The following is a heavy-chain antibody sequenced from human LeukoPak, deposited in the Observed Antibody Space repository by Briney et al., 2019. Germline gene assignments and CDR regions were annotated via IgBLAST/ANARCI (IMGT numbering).Heavy chain of an antibody. CDR3: TTSYYGSGSYRDY. J-gene: IGHJ4*02. CDR1: GFTFSNAW. D-gene: IGHD3-10*01. Sequence: GGSLRLSCAASGFTFSNAWMNWVRQAPGKGLEWVGRIKSKTDGGTTDYAAPVKGRFTISRDDSKNTLYLQMNSLKTEDTAVYYCTTSYYGSGSYRDYWGQGTLVTVSS. CDR2: IKSKTDGGTT. V-gene: IGHV3-15*07.